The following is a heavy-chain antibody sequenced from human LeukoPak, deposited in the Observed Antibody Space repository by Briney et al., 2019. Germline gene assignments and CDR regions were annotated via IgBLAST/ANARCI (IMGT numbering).Heavy chain of an antibody. Sequence: PSETLSLTCAVYGGSFSGYYWSWIRQPPGKGLEWIGEINHSGSTNYNPSLKSRVTISVDTSKNQFSLKLSSVTAADTAVYYCARHPPSRKVILGKRDAFDIWGQGTMVTVSS. V-gene: IGHV4-34*01. J-gene: IGHJ3*02. CDR1: GGSFSGYY. CDR2: INHSGST. CDR3: ARHPPSRKVILGKRDAFDI. D-gene: IGHD3-22*01.